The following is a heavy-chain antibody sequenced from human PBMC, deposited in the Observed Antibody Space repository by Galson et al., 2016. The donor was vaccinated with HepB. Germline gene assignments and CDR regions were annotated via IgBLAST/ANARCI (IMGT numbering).Heavy chain of an antibody. CDR1: GFSFSTSGVG. CDR3: ARYVLAAIYQTWYFDY. D-gene: IGHD6-13*01. J-gene: IGHJ4*02. CDR2: VYWEDDK. V-gene: IGHV2-5*02. Sequence: PALVKPTQTLTLTCTFSGFSFSTSGVGMGWIRQPPGKALEWLALVYWEDDKRYSPSLRSRLTITKDTSKNLVVLTLTNVDPVDTATYYCARYVLAAIYQTWYFDYWGQGTLVTVSS.